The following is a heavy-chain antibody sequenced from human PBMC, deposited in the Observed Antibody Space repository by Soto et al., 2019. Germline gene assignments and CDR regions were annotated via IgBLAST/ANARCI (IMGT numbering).Heavy chain of an antibody. J-gene: IGHJ4*02. V-gene: IGHV3-74*01. Sequence: EMQLVESGGGLVQPGGSLRLSCAASGFTLSSYWMHWVRQAPGKGLVWVSRISGDVSSTSYADSVKGRFTISRDNAKNTLYLQMDSLRADDTAVYFCARGIGFSAQDYWGQGTLVTVSS. CDR2: ISGDVSST. D-gene: IGHD2-21*01. CDR3: ARGIGFSAQDY. CDR1: GFTLSSYW.